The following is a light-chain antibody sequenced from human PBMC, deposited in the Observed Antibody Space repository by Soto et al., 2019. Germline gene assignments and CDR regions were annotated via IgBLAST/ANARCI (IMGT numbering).Light chain of an antibody. CDR2: DAS. J-gene: IGKJ5*01. CDR1: QSISVW. V-gene: IGKV1-5*01. CDR3: HSRA. Sequence: DIQMTQSPSALSASVGDRVTITCRASQSISVWLAWYQQKAGKAPKLLIYDASSLESGVPSRFSGSGSGTEFTLTISRLQPDDFATYFCHSRAFGQGTRLEIK.